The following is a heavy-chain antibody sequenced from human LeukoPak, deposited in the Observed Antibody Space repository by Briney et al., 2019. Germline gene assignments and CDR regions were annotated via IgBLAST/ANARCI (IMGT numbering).Heavy chain of an antibody. D-gene: IGHD6-13*01. V-gene: IGHV4-59*08. J-gene: IGHJ6*03. CDR1: GGSISSYY. Sequence: SETLSLTCTVSGGSISSYYWSWIRQPPGKGLEWIGYIYYSGSTNYNPSLKSRVTISVDTSKNQFSLKLSSVTAADTAVYYCARHVSPPDRAAAGTGYYYMDVWGKGTTVTISS. CDR2: IYYSGST. CDR3: ARHVSPPDRAAAGTGYYYMDV.